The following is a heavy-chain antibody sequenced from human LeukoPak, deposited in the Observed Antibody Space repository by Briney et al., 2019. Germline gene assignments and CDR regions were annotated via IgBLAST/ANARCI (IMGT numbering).Heavy chain of an antibody. Sequence: PGGSLRLSCAASGFTFSSYAMSWVRQAPGKGLEWVSAISGSGGSTYYADSVKGRFTISRDNAKNSLYLQMNSLRDEDTAVYYCARGRNYGDYAPIDYWGQGTLVTVSS. V-gene: IGHV3-23*01. D-gene: IGHD4-17*01. CDR1: GFTFSSYA. J-gene: IGHJ4*02. CDR2: ISGSGGST. CDR3: ARGRNYGDYAPIDY.